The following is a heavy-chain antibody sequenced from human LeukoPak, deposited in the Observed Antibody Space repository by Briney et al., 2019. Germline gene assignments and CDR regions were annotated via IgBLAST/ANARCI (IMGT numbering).Heavy chain of an antibody. D-gene: IGHD1-26*01. CDR3: ARGTYSGSRRRGWFDP. CDR1: GGSFSGYY. CDR2: INHSGST. J-gene: IGHJ5*02. Sequence: SETLSLTCAVYGGSFSGYYWSWIRQPPGKGLEWIGEINHSGSTNYNPSLKSRVTISVDTSKNQFSLKLSSVTAADTAVYYYARGTYSGSRRRGWFDPWGQGTLVTVSS. V-gene: IGHV4-34*01.